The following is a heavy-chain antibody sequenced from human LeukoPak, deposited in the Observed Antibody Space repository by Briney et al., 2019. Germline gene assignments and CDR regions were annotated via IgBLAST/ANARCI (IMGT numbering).Heavy chain of an antibody. J-gene: IGHJ6*02. D-gene: IGHD1-26*01. Sequence: SETLSLTCTVSGGSTGSDYWSWIRQPPGKGLEWIGYIYYSGSTNYNPSLKSRVTISVDTSKNQFSLKLSSVTAADTAVYYCARHGGSRYYYGMDVWGQGTTVTVSS. CDR2: IYYSGST. CDR1: GGSTGSDY. CDR3: ARHGGSRYYYGMDV. V-gene: IGHV4-59*08.